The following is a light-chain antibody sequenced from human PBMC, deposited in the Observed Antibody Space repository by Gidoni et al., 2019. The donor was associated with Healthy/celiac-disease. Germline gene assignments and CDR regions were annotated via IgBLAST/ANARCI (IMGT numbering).Light chain of an antibody. J-gene: IGKJ5*01. CDR1: QRVSSY. V-gene: IGKV3-11*01. CDR2: DAS. CDR3: QXXSNWXST. Sequence: EIVLTQSPATLSLSPGERATLSCRASQRVSSYLAWYQQKPGQAPRLLIYDASNRATGIPARXXXSGXXTDFXXTIXXLEPXXFAVXXCQXXSNWXSTFXQGTRLEIK.